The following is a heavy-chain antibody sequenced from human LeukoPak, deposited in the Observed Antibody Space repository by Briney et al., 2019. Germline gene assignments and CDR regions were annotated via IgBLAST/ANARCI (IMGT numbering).Heavy chain of an antibody. CDR3: ARESGATKIGQLLNY. V-gene: IGHV3-30*02. Sequence: PGGSLRLSCTASGFTFRTSGMHWVRQAPGKGLEWVGFIQHDETEIYSADSVRGRFTFSRDNFKSTVYLQMNSLRVEDSAGYYCARESGATKIGQLLNYWGQGTLVSVSS. CDR1: GFTFRTSG. CDR2: IQHDETEI. D-gene: IGHD3-10*01. J-gene: IGHJ4*02.